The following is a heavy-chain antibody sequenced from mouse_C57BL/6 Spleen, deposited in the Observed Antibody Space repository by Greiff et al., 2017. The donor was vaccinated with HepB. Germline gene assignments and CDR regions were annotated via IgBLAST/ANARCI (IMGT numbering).Heavy chain of an antibody. D-gene: IGHD2-4*01. V-gene: IGHV1-50*01. J-gene: IGHJ3*01. CDR3: ARHYDYDRRFAY. CDR2: IDPSDSYT. CDR1: GYTFTSYW. Sequence: LQPGAELVKPGASVKLSCKASGYTFTSYWMQWVKQRPGQGLEWIGEIDPSDSYTNYNQKFKGKATLTVDTSSSTAYMQLSSLTSEDSAVYYCARHYDYDRRFAYWGQGTLVTVSA.